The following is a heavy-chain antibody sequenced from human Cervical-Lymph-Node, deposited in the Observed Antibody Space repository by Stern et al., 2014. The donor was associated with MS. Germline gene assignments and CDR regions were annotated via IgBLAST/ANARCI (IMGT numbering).Heavy chain of an antibody. V-gene: IGHV3-11*01. CDR1: GFTFSDYY. D-gene: IGHD5-24*01. Sequence: VQLGESGGGLVKPGGSLRLSCAASGFTFSDYYMNWIRQAPGKGLEWVAYISSSGGTTYSADSVKGRFTISRDNARNSLDLQMNSLRAEDTAVYYCARDPQRRDGYNFDYWGQGALVTVSS. CDR3: ARDPQRRDGYNFDY. CDR2: ISSSGGTT. J-gene: IGHJ4*02.